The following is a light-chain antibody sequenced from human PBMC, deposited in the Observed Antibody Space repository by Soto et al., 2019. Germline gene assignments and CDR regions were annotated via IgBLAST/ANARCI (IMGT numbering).Light chain of an antibody. Sequence: EIVLTHSPGTLSLSPGEEATLSFSASQSVDSNYLAWYQQKPGQTPRLIIYGASGRADGIPHRFSGSGSGTDFTLTISRLEPEDFAVYYCQQYGSSGTFGQGTKVDIK. V-gene: IGKV3-20*01. J-gene: IGKJ1*01. CDR1: QSVDSNY. CDR3: QQYGSSGT. CDR2: GAS.